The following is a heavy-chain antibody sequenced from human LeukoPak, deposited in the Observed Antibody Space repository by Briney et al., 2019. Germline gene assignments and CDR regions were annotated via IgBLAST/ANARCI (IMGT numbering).Heavy chain of an antibody. CDR3: AREEGSSSWYSVFDY. J-gene: IGHJ4*02. CDR2: IYTSGST. CDR1: GGSVSSYY. V-gene: IGHV4-4*07. Sequence: SETLPLTCTVSGGSVSSYYWSWIRQPAGKGLEWIGRIYTSGSTNYNPSLKSRVTMSVDTSKNQFSLKLSSVTAADTAVYYCAREEGSSSWYSVFDYWGQGTLVTVSS. D-gene: IGHD6-13*01.